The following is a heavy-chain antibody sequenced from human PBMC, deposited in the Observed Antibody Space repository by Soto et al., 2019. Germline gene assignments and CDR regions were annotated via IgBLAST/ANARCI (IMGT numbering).Heavy chain of an antibody. V-gene: IGHV5-10-1*01. D-gene: IGHD6-19*01. J-gene: IGHJ3*02. CDR1: GYSFTSYW. CDR2: IDPSDSYT. Sequence: GESLKISCQGSGYSFTSYWISWVRQMPGKGLEWMGRIDPSDSYTNYSPSFQGHVTISADKSISTAYLQWSSLKASDTAMYYCARLVRGWYAHDAFDIWGQGTMVTVSS. CDR3: ARLVRGWYAHDAFDI.